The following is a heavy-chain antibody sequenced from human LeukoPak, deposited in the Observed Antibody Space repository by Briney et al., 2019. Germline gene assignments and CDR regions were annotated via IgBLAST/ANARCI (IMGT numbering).Heavy chain of an antibody. Sequence: ASVKVSCKASGYSFTDYYIHWVRQATGQGLEWMGWMNPNSGNTGYAQKFQGRVTMTRNTSISTAYMELSSLRSEDTAVYYCARDQYSSSWYFITRDFDYWGQGTLVTVSS. CDR1: GYSFTDYY. CDR2: MNPNSGNT. D-gene: IGHD6-13*01. CDR3: ARDQYSSSWYFITRDFDY. V-gene: IGHV1-8*02. J-gene: IGHJ4*02.